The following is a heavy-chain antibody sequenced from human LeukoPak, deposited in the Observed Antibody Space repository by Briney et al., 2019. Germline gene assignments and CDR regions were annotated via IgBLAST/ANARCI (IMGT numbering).Heavy chain of an antibody. V-gene: IGHV4-59*08. CDR3: GRLRWFGDFYFDS. CDR1: DGSISTYY. Sequence: PSETLSLTCTVSDGSISTYYWSWIRQPPGKSLEWIGYIHYSENTNYNPSLKSRVSISVDTSKNQFSLKLTSVTAADTAVYYFGRLRWFGDFYFDSWGQGTLVTVSS. D-gene: IGHD3-10*01. CDR2: IHYSENT. J-gene: IGHJ4*02.